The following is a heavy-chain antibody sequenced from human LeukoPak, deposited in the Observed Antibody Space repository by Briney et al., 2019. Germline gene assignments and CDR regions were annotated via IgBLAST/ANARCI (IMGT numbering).Heavy chain of an antibody. D-gene: IGHD2/OR15-2a*01. CDR3: AKDDAQVRGLSNYYYFDY. V-gene: IGHV3-30*02. CDR2: IRYDGSNK. J-gene: IGHJ4*02. CDR1: GFTFSSYG. Sequence: GGSLRLSCAASGFTFSSYGMHWVRQAPGKGLEWVAFIRYDGSNKYYADSVKGRFTISRDNSKNTLYLQMNSLRAEDTAVYYCAKDDAQVRGLSNYYYFDYWGQGTLVTVSS.